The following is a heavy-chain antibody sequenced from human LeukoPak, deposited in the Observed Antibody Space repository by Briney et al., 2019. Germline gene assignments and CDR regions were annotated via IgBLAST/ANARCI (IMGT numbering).Heavy chain of an antibody. D-gene: IGHD7-27*01. V-gene: IGHV1/OR15-1*01. CDR1: GYIFIDYS. CDR2: INPKSGVT. Sequence: SVKVSCKASGYIFIDYSMDWVRQAPGQGLEWMGRINPKSGVTNYAQEFQGSFTMTTDTSTSTAYADLSSLRFDDTAMYYCARTKWGSVQYFDYWGQGTLVTVSS. J-gene: IGHJ4*02. CDR3: ARTKWGSVQYFDY.